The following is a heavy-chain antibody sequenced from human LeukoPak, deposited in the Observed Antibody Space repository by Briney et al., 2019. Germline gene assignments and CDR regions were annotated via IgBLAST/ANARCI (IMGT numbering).Heavy chain of an antibody. V-gene: IGHV4-39*07. Sequence: SETLSLTCTVSVGSISSRSYYWGWIRQPPGKGLEWIGSIYYSGNTYYNPSLKSRVTISVDTSKNQFSLKLSSVTAADTAVYYCASHGYSSSWPNMNWFDPWGQGTLVTVSS. CDR1: VGSISSRSYY. CDR2: IYYSGNT. J-gene: IGHJ5*02. D-gene: IGHD6-13*01. CDR3: ASHGYSSSWPNMNWFDP.